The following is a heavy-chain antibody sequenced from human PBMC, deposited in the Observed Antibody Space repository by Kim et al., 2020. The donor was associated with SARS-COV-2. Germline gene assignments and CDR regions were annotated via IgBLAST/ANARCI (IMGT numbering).Heavy chain of an antibody. CDR1: GGSFSGYY. V-gene: IGHV4-34*01. J-gene: IGHJ5*02. CDR3: AGRVGLPLMRGYCSGGSCYSYNWFDP. CDR2: INHSGST. D-gene: IGHD2-15*01. Sequence: SETLSLTCAVYGGSFSGYYWSWIRQPPGKGLEWIGEINHSGSTNYNPSLKSRVTISVDTSKNQFSLKLSSVTAADTAVYYCAGRVGLPLMRGYCSGGSCYSYNWFDPWGQGTLVTVSS.